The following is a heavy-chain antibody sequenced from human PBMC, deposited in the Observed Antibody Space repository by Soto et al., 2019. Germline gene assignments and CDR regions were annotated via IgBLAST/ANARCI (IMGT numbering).Heavy chain of an antibody. CDR3: ARALTMVRGRGARYGMDV. CDR1: GGTFSSYA. D-gene: IGHD3-10*01. CDR2: IIPIFGTA. J-gene: IGHJ6*02. V-gene: IGHV1-69*13. Sequence: SVKVSCKASGGTFSSYAISWVRQAPGQGLEWMGGIIPIFGTANYAQKFQGRVTITADESTSTAYMELSSLRSEDTAVYYCARALTMVRGRGARYGMDVWGQGTTVTVSS.